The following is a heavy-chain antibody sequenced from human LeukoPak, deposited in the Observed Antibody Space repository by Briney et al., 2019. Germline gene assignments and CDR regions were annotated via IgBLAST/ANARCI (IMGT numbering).Heavy chain of an antibody. CDR3: LLALDY. D-gene: IGHD2-15*01. CDR1: GITFSSYW. Sequence: PGGSLRLSCAVSGITFSSYWMSWVRQAPGKGLEWVANIKQDGSETYYVDSVKGRFTISRDNAKNSLYLQMNGLRAEDTAVYYCLLALDYWGQGTLATVSS. CDR2: IKQDGSET. V-gene: IGHV3-7*01. J-gene: IGHJ4*02.